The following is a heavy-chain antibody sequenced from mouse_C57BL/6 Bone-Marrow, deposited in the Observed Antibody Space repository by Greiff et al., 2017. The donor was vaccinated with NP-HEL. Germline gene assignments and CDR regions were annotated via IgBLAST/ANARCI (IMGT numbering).Heavy chain of an antibody. CDR1: GYAFSSSW. CDR3: AREGIYYYGSSLRYWYFDV. D-gene: IGHD1-1*01. CDR2: IYPGDGDT. V-gene: IGHV1-82*01. J-gene: IGHJ1*03. Sequence: QVQLQQSGPELVKPGASVKISCKASGYAFSSSWMNWVKQRPGKGLEWIGRIYPGDGDTNYNGKFKGKATLTADKSSSTAYMQLSSLTSEDSAVYFCAREGIYYYGSSLRYWYFDVWGTGTTVTVSS.